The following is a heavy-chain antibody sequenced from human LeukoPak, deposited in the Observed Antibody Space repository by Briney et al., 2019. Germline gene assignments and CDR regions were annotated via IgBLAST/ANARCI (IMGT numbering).Heavy chain of an antibody. CDR1: GGSISSSSYY. CDR2: IYYSGST. V-gene: IGHV4-39*01. Sequence: AETLSLTCTVSGGSISSSSYYWGWIRQPPGKGLEWIESIYYSGSTYYNPSLKSRVTMSVDPSKNQFSLKLSSVTAADTAVYYCARHSGYSYGYAYYYYYMDVWGKGTTVTVSS. CDR3: ARHSGYSYGYAYYYYYMDV. D-gene: IGHD5-18*01. J-gene: IGHJ6*03.